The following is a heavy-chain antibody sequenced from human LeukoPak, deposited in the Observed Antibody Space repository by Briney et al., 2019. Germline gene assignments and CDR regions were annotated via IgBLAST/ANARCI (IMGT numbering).Heavy chain of an antibody. CDR1: GFTFATYG. Sequence: GGSLRLSCATSGFTFATYGMNWVRQAPGKGPEWVSGVIPSGGTTYYADSVKGRFTISRDNSKNTLYLQMNSLRAEDTAVYYCAKIPSAVPGRGFDYWGQGTLVTVSS. V-gene: IGHV3-23*01. D-gene: IGHD6-19*01. CDR3: AKIPSAVPGRGFDY. J-gene: IGHJ4*02. CDR2: VIPSGGTT.